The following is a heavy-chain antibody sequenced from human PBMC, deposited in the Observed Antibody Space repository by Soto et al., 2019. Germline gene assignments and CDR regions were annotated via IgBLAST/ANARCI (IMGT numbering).Heavy chain of an antibody. CDR1: GFTFSNGW. Sequence: EVQLVESGGGLVKPGESLKLSCAVSGFTFSNGWMNWVRQAPGQGLEWVGLIKTRAEGGTADYAAPVKGRFTISRDDFDNTLYLQMNSLKNEDPAVYYCTTAPFDYWGQGTLVTVSS. CDR3: TTAPFDY. J-gene: IGHJ4*02. V-gene: IGHV3-15*07. CDR2: IKTRAEGGTA.